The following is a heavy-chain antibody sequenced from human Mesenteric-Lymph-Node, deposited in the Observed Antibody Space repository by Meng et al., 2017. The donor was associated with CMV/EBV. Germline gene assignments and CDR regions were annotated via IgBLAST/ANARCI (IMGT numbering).Heavy chain of an antibody. CDR3: ARYWFPGWFDP. CDR2: IYSGGST. D-gene: IGHD2-8*02. V-gene: IGHV3-53*01. CDR1: GFTVSSNY. J-gene: IGHJ5*02. Sequence: GESLKISCAASGFTVSSNYMSWVRQAPGKGLEWVSVIYSGGSTYYADSVKGRFTISRDNSKNTLYLQMNSLRAEDTAVYYCARYWFPGWFDPWGQGTLVTVSS.